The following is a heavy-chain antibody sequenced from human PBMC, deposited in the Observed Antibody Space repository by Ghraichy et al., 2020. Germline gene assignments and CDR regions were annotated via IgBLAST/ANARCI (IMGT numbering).Heavy chain of an antibody. Sequence: GGSLRLSCTASGITFSSYAMSWVRQAPGKGLDWVSVISGSGGSLYYADSVKGRFTISRDNSENTLYLQMNSLRAEDTAVYYCVKRPSYDFWSNSSGDYWGRGTLVTVSS. D-gene: IGHD3-3*01. CDR2: ISGSGGSL. CDR3: VKRPSYDFWSNSSGDY. V-gene: IGHV3-23*01. J-gene: IGHJ4*02. CDR1: GITFSSYA.